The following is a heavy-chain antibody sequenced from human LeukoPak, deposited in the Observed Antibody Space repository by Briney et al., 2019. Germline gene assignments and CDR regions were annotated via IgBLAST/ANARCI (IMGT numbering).Heavy chain of an antibody. D-gene: IGHD6-13*01. CDR3: ARPNSSSSRAGYRYGMDV. V-gene: IGHV4-34*01. J-gene: IGHJ6*02. CDR2: INHSGST. Sequence: SETLSLTCAVYGGSFSGYYWSWIRQPPGNGLEWIGEINHSGSTNYNPSLKSRVTISVDTSKSQFSLKLSSVTAADTAVYYCARPNSSSSRAGYRYGMDVWGQGTTVTVSS. CDR1: GGSFSGYY.